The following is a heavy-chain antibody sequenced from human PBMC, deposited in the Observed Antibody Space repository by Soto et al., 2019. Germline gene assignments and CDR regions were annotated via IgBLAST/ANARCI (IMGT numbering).Heavy chain of an antibody. V-gene: IGHV4-34*01. CDR1: GGSFSGYY. CDR3: ARVRYSGYVCDD. CDR2: INHSGST. Sequence: QVQLQQWGAGLLKPSETLSLTCAVYGGSFSGYYWSWIRQPPGKGLEWIGEINHSGSTNYNPSLKPRVTISVDTSKNQFYLKLSSVAAADTAVYYCARVRYSGYVCDDWGQGTLVTVSS. D-gene: IGHD5-12*01. J-gene: IGHJ4*02.